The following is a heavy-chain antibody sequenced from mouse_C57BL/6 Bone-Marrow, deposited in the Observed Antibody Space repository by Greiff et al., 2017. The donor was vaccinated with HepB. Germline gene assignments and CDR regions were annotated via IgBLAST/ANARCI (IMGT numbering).Heavy chain of an antibody. CDR1: GFTFSDYG. J-gene: IGHJ4*01. D-gene: IGHD2-3*01. Sequence: DVQLVESGGGLVQPGGSLKLSCAASGFTFSDYGMAWVRQAPRKGPEWVAFISNLAYSIYYADTVTGRFTISRENDKNTLFLEMSSLRSEDTAMYYCARHSYDGYPGAMDYWGQGTSVTVSS. CDR3: ARHSYDGYPGAMDY. CDR2: ISNLAYSI. V-gene: IGHV5-15*01.